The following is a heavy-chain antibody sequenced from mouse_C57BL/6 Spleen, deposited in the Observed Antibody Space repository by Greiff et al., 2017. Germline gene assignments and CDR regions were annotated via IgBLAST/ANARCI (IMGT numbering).Heavy chain of an antibody. CDR2: ISSGGSYT. CDR1: GFTFSSYG. D-gene: IGHD5-1*01. V-gene: IGHV5-6*01. J-gene: IGHJ2*01. CDR3: ARQYHYFDY. Sequence: EVKLVESGGDLVKPGGSLKLSCAASGFTFSSYGMSWVRQTPDKRLEWVATISSGGSYTYYPDSVKGRFTISRDNAKNTLYLQMSSLKSEDTAMYYCARQYHYFDYWGQGTTLTVSS.